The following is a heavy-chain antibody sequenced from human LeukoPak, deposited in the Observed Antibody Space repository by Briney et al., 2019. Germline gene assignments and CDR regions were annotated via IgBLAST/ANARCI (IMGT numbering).Heavy chain of an antibody. CDR2: IRSDGSNK. V-gene: IGHV3-30*02. J-gene: IGHJ4*02. D-gene: IGHD2-21*02. Sequence: GGSLRLSCAASGFTFSTYGMHWVRQAPGKGLEWVAFIRSDGSNKYYADSVKGRFTISRDNSKNTLYLQMNSLRAEDTAVYYCARDLWNIVVVTSTLLFDYWGQGTLVTVSS. CDR1: GFTFSTYG. CDR3: ARDLWNIVVVTSTLLFDY.